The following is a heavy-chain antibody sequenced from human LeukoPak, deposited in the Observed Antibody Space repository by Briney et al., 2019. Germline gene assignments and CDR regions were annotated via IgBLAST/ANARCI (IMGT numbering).Heavy chain of an antibody. J-gene: IGHJ4*02. D-gene: IGHD3-10*01. CDR3: AKDGASGWFGEGYFDY. Sequence: GGSLRLSCAASRFTFSSYGMHWVRQAPGKGLEWVAFIRYDGSNKYYADSVKGRFTISRDNSKNTLYPQMNSLRAEDTAVYYCAKDGASGWFGEGYFDYWGQGTLVTVSS. CDR2: IRYDGSNK. V-gene: IGHV3-30*02. CDR1: RFTFSSYG.